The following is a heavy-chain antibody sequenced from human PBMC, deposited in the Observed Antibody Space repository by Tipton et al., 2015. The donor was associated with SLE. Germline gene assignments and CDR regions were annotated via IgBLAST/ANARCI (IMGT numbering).Heavy chain of an antibody. D-gene: IGHD3-10*01. CDR1: GGSISRNNW. V-gene: IGHV4-4*02. CDR2: IYHSGST. CDR3: AKNSGSYYFDD. J-gene: IGHJ4*02. Sequence: TLSPTCAVFGGSISRNNWWSWVRQPPGKGLEWIGEIYHSGSTNYNPSLKSRVTISVDTSKNQFSLKLSSVTTADTAVYYCAKNSGSYYFDDWGQGTLVTVSS.